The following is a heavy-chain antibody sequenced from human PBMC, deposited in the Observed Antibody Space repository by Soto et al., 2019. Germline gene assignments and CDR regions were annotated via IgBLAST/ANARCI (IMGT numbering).Heavy chain of an antibody. J-gene: IGHJ4*02. CDR1: GFICSDYG. V-gene: IGHV3-33*01. CDR2: IWYDGSKK. Sequence: GGSLRLSCAASGFICSDYGIHWVRQAPGKGLEWVALIWYDGSKKYYADSVKGLFTVSRDNINSTLYLEMNSLRVEDSAVYYCARDGAVAGYQEFWGQGTLVTVSS. D-gene: IGHD6-19*01. CDR3: ARDGAVAGYQEF.